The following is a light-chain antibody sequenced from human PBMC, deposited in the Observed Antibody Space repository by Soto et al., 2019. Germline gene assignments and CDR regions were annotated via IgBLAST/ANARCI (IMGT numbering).Light chain of an antibody. Sequence: EMVLAQSPATLSLSPGERATLSCRASRSVRSYLAWYQQKPGQAPRLLIYDASNRAAGIPARFSGSGSETDFTLTIGNLEPEDFAVYYCQQRYAWPPITFGQGTRLEIK. J-gene: IGKJ5*01. V-gene: IGKV3-11*01. CDR1: RSVRSY. CDR3: QQRYAWPPIT. CDR2: DAS.